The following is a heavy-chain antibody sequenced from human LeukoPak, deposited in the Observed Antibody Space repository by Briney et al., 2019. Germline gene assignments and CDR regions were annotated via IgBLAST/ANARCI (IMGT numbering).Heavy chain of an antibody. CDR3: AHTVWSGNYFDY. CDR2: INSDGRST. V-gene: IGHV3-74*01. Sequence: GGSLRLSCAASGFTFSTSWMHWVRQVPGKGLVWVSRINSDGRSTDYADSVKGRFTISRDNTKNTLYLQMNSPRADDTAVYYCAHTVWSGNYFDYWGQGTLVTVSS. CDR1: GFTFSTSW. J-gene: IGHJ4*02. D-gene: IGHD3-3*01.